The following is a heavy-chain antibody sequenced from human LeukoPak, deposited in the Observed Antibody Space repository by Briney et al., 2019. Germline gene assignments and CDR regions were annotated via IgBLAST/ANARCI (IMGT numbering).Heavy chain of an antibody. V-gene: IGHV4-39*01. CDR2: IPYSGSS. D-gene: IGHD4-17*01. J-gene: IGHJ6*03. Sequence: PSETLSLTCLVSGDSISTSSYYWGWIRQPPGKGLEWIGSIPYSGSSYYNPSLKSRVTISVDTSKNQFSLKVNSVTAADTAVYYCARHHPTVTPYYMDVWGKGTTVTISS. CDR3: ARHHPTVTPYYMDV. CDR1: GDSISTSSYY.